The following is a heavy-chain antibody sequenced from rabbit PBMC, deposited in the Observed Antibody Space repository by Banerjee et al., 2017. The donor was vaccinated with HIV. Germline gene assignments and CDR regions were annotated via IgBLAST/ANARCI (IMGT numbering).Heavy chain of an antibody. Sequence: QEQLKETGGGLVQPGGSLTLSCKASGFDFNSYYMCWVRQAPGKGLEWIGCIYTGSSGSSAYASWVNGRFTISKTSSTTVTLQMTSLTAADTATYFCARDRYGSGSVDHDLWGPGTLVTVS. CDR3: ARDRYGSGSVDHDL. D-gene: IGHD5-1*01. V-gene: IGHV1S45*01. CDR2: IYTGSSGSS. J-gene: IGHJ4*01. CDR1: GFDFNSYY.